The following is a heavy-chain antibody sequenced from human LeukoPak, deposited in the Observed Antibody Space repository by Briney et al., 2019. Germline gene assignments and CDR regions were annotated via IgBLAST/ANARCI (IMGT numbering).Heavy chain of an antibody. Sequence: GGSLRRSCAASGFTFSSYSMNWVRQAPGKGLEWVSSISSSSSYIYYADSVKGRFTISRGNAKNSLYLQMNSLRAEDTAVYYCARDVRQLVLYWGQGTLVTVSS. V-gene: IGHV3-21*01. CDR3: ARDVRQLVLY. CDR1: GFTFSSYS. D-gene: IGHD6-6*01. J-gene: IGHJ4*02. CDR2: ISSSSSYI.